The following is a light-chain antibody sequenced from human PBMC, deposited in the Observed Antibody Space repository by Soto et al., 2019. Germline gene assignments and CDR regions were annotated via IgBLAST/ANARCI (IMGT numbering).Light chain of an antibody. J-gene: IGKJ4*01. Sequence: DIQMTQSPSSLSASVGDRVTITCRASQSISSYLNWYQQKPGKAPKLLIYAASSLQSGVPSRFSGSGSGTDFTLKISRVAAEDVGTYYCMQQTQFPFTFGGGTKVEIK. CDR2: AAS. CDR3: MQQTQFPFT. V-gene: IGKV1-39*01. CDR1: QSISSY.